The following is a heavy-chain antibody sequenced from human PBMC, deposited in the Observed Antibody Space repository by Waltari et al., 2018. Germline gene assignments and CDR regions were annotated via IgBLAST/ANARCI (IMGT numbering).Heavy chain of an antibody. CDR3: ARDLPGAAAGNN. CDR2: IIPIFGTA. Sequence: QVQLVQSGAEVKKPGSSVKVSCKASGGTFSRYAIRWGRQAPGQGLEWIGGIIPIFGTANYAQKFQGRVTITADKSTSTAYMELSSLRSEDTAVYYCARDLPGAAAGNNWGQGTLVTVSS. D-gene: IGHD6-13*01. CDR1: GGTFSRYA. V-gene: IGHV1-69*14. J-gene: IGHJ4*02.